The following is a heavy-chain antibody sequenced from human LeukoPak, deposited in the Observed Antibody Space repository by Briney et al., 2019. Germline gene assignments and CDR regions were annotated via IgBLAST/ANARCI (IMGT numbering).Heavy chain of an antibody. CDR2: INHSGSN. Sequence: PSETLSLTCAVYGGSFSGYYWSWIRQPPGKGLGGIGEINHSGSNNYNPSLKRRVTISVDTSKNQFSLKLSSVTAADTAVYYCARVVHSSGWYFDYWGQGTLVTVSS. J-gene: IGHJ4*02. CDR1: GGSFSGYY. V-gene: IGHV4-34*01. CDR3: ARVVHSSGWYFDY. D-gene: IGHD6-19*01.